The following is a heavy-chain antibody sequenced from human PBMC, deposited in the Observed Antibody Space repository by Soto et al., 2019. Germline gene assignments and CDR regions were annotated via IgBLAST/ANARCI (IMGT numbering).Heavy chain of an antibody. D-gene: IGHD3-10*01. J-gene: IGHJ5*02. CDR2: INHSGST. CDR1: GGSFSGYY. V-gene: IGHV4-34*01. Sequence: SETLSLTCAVYGGSFSGYYWSWIRQPPGKGLEWIGEINHSGSTNYNPSLKSRVTISVDTSKNHFSLKLSSVTAADTAVYYCARYHYGSGRLDPWGQGTLVTVSS. CDR3: ARYHYGSGRLDP.